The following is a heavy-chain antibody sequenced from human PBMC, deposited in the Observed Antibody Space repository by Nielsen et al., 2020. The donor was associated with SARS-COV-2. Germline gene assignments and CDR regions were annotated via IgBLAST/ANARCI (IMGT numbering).Heavy chain of an antibody. D-gene: IGHD1-26*01. CDR3: ARDVGSGTNRRKYFQH. CDR1: GFTFSSYA. CDR2: ISGNGGST. Sequence: GESLKISCAASGFTFSSYAMRWVRQAPGKGLEWVSAISGNGGSTYYADSVKGRFTISRDNSKNTLYLQMNSLRAEDTAVYYCARDVGSGTNRRKYFQHWGQGTLVTVSS. V-gene: IGHV3-23*01. J-gene: IGHJ1*01.